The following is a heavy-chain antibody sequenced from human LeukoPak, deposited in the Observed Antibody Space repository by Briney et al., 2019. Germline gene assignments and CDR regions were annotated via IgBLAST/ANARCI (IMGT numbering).Heavy chain of an antibody. CDR1: GFTFSNYW. Sequence: GGSLRLSCAASGFTFSNYWMHWVRQAPGKGLVWVSRINSDGINTSYADSVKGRFTISRDNSKNTLYLQMNSLRAEDTAVYYCARVVGGYGAIYYFDYWGQGTLVTVSS. CDR3: ARVVGGYGAIYYFDY. V-gene: IGHV3-74*01. D-gene: IGHD5-12*01. CDR2: INSDGINT. J-gene: IGHJ4*02.